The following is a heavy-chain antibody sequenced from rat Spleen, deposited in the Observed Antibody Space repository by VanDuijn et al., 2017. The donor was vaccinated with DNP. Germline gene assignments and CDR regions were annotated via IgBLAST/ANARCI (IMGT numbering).Heavy chain of an antibody. CDR3: VRAAMSLYWYFDF. CDR2: ISYSGST. Sequence: EVQLQESGPGLVKPSQSLSLTCSVTGYSITSNYWGWIRKFPGNKMEYIGHISYSGSTNYNPSLKSRFSITRDTSRNQFFQRLNSLTSEDTATYYCVRAAMSLYWYFDFWGPGTMVTVSS. D-gene: IGHD1-2*01. J-gene: IGHJ1*01. CDR1: GYSITSNY. V-gene: IGHV3-1*01.